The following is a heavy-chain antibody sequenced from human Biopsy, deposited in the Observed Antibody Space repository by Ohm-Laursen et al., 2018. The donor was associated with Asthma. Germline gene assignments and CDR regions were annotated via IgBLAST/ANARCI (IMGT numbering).Heavy chain of an antibody. V-gene: IGHV1-69*13. D-gene: IGHD4-17*01. Sequence: GASVKVSCKTSGGTFSTFGISWVRQAPGQGLEWMGRIIPFYGTATYAQNFQGRLTLTADESTSTAYMELSSLRSEDMAVYFCARDYDGDYVQRHLPLAYWGQGTLVTVFS. CDR3: ARDYDGDYVQRHLPLAY. CDR2: IIPFYGTA. CDR1: GGTFSTFG. J-gene: IGHJ4*02.